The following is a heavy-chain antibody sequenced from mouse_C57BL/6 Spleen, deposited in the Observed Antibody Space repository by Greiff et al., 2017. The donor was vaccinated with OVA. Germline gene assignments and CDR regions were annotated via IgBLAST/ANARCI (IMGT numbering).Heavy chain of an antibody. D-gene: IGHD1-1*01. J-gene: IGHJ1*03. CDR2: IAPSARYT. CDR1: GYTFTSYW. V-gene: IGHV1-50*01. CDR3: ARGGYGLWYFDV. Sequence: QVQLKQPGAELVKPGASVTLSCKASGYTFTSYWMQWVKQRPGQGLEWIGEIAPSARYTNYNQKFKGKATLTVDTSSSTAYMQLSSLTSEDSAVYYCARGGYGLWYFDVWGTGTTVTVSS.